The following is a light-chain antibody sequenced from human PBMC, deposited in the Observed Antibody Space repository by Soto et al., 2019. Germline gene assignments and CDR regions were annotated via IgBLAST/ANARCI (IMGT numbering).Light chain of an antibody. CDR2: GAS. CDR3: QTIDKWPL. Sequence: EIVLTQSPGTLSLSPGERATLSYRASQSVSSDFLAWYQEKPGQAPRLLIYGASNRATGIPDRFSGSGSGTDFTLTISSLQSDDFAVYFCQTIDKWPLFGQGTRLEIK. J-gene: IGKJ5*01. CDR1: QSVSSDF. V-gene: IGKV3-20*01.